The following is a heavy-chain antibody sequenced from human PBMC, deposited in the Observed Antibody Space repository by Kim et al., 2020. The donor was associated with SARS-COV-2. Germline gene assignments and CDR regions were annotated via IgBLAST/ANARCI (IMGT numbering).Heavy chain of an antibody. D-gene: IGHD2-15*01. CDR1: GFTFSSYA. CDR2: ISYDGSNK. CDR3: ARDRGGTLGGFDY. Sequence: GGSLRLSCAASGFTFSSYAMHWVRQAPGKGLEWVAVISYDGSNKHYADSVKGRFTISRDKSKNTLYLQMNSLRAEDTAVYYCARDRGGTLGGFDYWGQGT. V-gene: IGHV3-30-3*01. J-gene: IGHJ4*02.